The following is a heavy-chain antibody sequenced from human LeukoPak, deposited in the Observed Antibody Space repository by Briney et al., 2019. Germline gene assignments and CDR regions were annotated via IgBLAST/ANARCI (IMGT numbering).Heavy chain of an antibody. CDR3: ARDGTGTLPNAFDI. V-gene: IGHV3-7*01. CDR2: IKQDGSEK. Sequence: PGGSLRLSCAASGFTFSSYWMSWVRQAPGKGLEWVANIKQDGSEKYYVDSVKGRFTISRDNAKNSLYLQMNSLSAEDTAVYYCARDGTGTLPNAFDIWGQGTMVTVSS. J-gene: IGHJ3*02. D-gene: IGHD1-7*01. CDR1: GFTFSSYW.